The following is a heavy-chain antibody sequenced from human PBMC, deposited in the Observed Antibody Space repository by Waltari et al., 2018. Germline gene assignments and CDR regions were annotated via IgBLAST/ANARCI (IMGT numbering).Heavy chain of an antibody. D-gene: IGHD3-22*01. V-gene: IGHV4-30-4*08. CDR1: GVSISSGDDH. CDR3: ARADYYYDKNWFDP. Sequence: QVQLQESGPGLVKPSQTLSLTCTVSGVSISSGDDHWNWIRQPPGKGLEWIGYVYYSWSTYYNPSLKIRLTISVDTSKNQFYLHLNSVTAADTAVYYCARADYYYDKNWFDPWGQGTPVTVSS. J-gene: IGHJ5*02. CDR2: VYYSWST.